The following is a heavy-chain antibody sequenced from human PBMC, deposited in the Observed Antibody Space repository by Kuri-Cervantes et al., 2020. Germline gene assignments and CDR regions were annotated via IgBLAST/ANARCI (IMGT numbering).Heavy chain of an antibody. CDR3: ARVSKGVWDYDFWSGYYFDY. Sequence: GGSLRLSCAASGFTFDDYAMHWVRQAPGKGLEWVSAISGSGGSTYYADSVKGRFTVSRDNSKNTLYLQMNSLRAEDTAVYYCARVSKGVWDYDFWSGYYFDYWGQGTLVTVSS. CDR2: ISGSGGST. CDR1: GFTFDDYA. J-gene: IGHJ4*02. D-gene: IGHD3-3*01. V-gene: IGHV3-23*01.